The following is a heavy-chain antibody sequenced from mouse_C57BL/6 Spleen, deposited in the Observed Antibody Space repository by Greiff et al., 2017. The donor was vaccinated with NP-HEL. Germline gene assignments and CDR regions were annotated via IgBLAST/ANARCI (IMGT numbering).Heavy chain of an antibody. CDR2: IYPGDGDT. D-gene: IGHD2-4*01. V-gene: IGHV1-82*01. Sequence: VKLMESGPELVKPGASVKISCKASGYAFSSSWMNWVKQRPGKGLEWIGRIYPGDGDTNYNGKFKGKATLTADKSSSTAYMQLSSLTSEDSAVYFCARSGGLPFAYWGQGTLVTVSA. CDR3: ARSGGLPFAY. J-gene: IGHJ3*01. CDR1: GYAFSSSW.